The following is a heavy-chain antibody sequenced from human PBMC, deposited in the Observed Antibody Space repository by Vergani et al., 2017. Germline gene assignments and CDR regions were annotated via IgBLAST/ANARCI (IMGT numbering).Heavy chain of an antibody. V-gene: IGHV4-34*01. CDR3: EGGRRYCSSTSCYPLDY. Sequence: QVQLQQWGAGLLKPSETLSLTCAVYGGSFSGYYWRWIRQPPGKGLGWRGEINHSGSTNYNPSHTSRVTIYVDTYKNQFSLKLSSVTAADTAVYYFEGGRRYCSSTSCYPLDYWGQGTLVTVSS. CDR1: GGSFSGYY. J-gene: IGHJ4*02. CDR2: INHSGST. D-gene: IGHD2-2*01.